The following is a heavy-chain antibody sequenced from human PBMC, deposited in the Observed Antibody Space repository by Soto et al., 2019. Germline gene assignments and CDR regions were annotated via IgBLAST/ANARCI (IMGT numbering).Heavy chain of an antibody. CDR2: IYSGGST. Sequence: EVQLVESGGGLVQPGGSLRLSCAASGFTVSSNYMSWVRQAPGKGLEWVSVIYSGGSTYYADSVKGRFTISRDNSKNTLYLQMNSLRAEDTAVYYCARDPLYYYYGMDVWGQGTTVTVSS. CDR1: GFTVSSNY. J-gene: IGHJ6*02. CDR3: ARDPLYYYYGMDV. V-gene: IGHV3-66*01.